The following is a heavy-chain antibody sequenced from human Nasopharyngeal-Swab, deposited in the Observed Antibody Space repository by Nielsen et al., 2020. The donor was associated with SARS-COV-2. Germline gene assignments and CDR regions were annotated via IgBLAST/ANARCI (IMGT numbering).Heavy chain of an antibody. V-gene: IGHV3-9*01. CDR3: AKVVAAHYYYYGMDV. D-gene: IGHD2-15*01. J-gene: IGHJ6*02. CDR2: ISWNSGSI. Sequence: PGKGLEWVSGISWNSGSIGYADSVKGRFTISRDNAKNSLYLQMNSLRAEDTALYYCAKVVAAHYYYYGMDVWGQGTAVTVSS.